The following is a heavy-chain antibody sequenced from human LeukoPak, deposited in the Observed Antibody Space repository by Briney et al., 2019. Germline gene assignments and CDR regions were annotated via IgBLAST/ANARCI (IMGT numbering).Heavy chain of an antibody. CDR1: GFTFSSYA. J-gene: IGHJ4*02. D-gene: IGHD3-10*01. V-gene: IGHV3-30-3*01. Sequence: GGSLRLSCAASGFTFSSYAMRWVRQAPGKGLEWVAVISYDGSNKYYADSVKGRFTISRDNSKNTLYLQMNSLRAEDTAVYYCARGLAMVRGVYFDYWGQGTLVTVSS. CDR3: ARGLAMVRGVYFDY. CDR2: ISYDGSNK.